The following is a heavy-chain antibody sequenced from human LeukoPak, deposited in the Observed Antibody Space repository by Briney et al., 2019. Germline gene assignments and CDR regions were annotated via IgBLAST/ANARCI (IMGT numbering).Heavy chain of an antibody. D-gene: IGHD6-13*01. CDR1: GGSISSGGYY. Sequence: PSETLSLTCTVSGGSISSGGYYWRWIRQPPGKGLEWIGYIYHSGSTYYNPSLKSRVTISVDRSKNQFSLKLSSVTAADTAVYYCAGELGPYSSSWEQFDYWGQGTLVTVSS. CDR2: IYHSGST. CDR3: AGELGPYSSSWEQFDY. V-gene: IGHV4-30-2*01. J-gene: IGHJ4*02.